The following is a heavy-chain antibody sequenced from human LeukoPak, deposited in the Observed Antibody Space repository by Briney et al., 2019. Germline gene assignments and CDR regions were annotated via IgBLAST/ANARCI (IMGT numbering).Heavy chain of an antibody. CDR1: GFTFSNAW. CDR2: IKSKTDGGTT. D-gene: IGHD3-9*01. J-gene: IGHJ4*02. V-gene: IGHV3-15*01. CDR3: TTSYFDWLEGRY. Sequence: GGSLRLSCAASGFTFSNAWMGWVRQAPGKGLEWVGRIKSKTDGGTTDYAAPVKGRFTISRDDSKNTLYLQMNSLKTEDTAVYYCTTSYFDWLEGRYWGQGTLVTVSS.